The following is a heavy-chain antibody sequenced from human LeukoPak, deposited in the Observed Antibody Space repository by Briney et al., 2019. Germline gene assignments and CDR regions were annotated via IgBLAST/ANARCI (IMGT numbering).Heavy chain of an antibody. V-gene: IGHV5-51*01. J-gene: IGHJ4*02. CDR3: ARLDSSGSVWSFVY. CDR2: IYPGDSDT. Sequence: GGSLQTSCKGSGCIFTSYWIGWVRQLPGKGLEWMGIIYPGDSDTRYSPSFQGQVTISADKSISTAYLQWSSLKASDTAMYYCARLDSSGSVWSFVYWGQGTLVTVSS. D-gene: IGHD6-19*01. CDR1: GCIFTSYW.